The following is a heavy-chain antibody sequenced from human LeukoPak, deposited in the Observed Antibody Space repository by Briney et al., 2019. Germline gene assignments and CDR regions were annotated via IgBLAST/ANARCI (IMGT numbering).Heavy chain of an antibody. J-gene: IGHJ4*02. Sequence: GGSLRLSCAASGFTFSSYEMNWVRRAPGKGLEWVSYISSSGSTIYYADSVKGRFTISRDNAKNSLYLQMNSLRAEDTAVYYCARGVGAPVSHWGQGTLVTVSS. CDR2: ISSSGSTI. V-gene: IGHV3-48*03. D-gene: IGHD1-26*01. CDR3: ARGVGAPVSH. CDR1: GFTFSSYE.